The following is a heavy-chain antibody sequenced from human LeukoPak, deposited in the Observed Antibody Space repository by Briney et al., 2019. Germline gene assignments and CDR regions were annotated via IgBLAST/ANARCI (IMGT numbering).Heavy chain of an antibody. CDR3: ARNSCPSGSCYDNRGYFDY. D-gene: IGHD2-15*01. CDR1: GGSISSGTYY. CDR2: SYTSGST. V-gene: IGHV4-61*02. J-gene: IGHJ4*02. Sequence: PSETLSLTCTVSGGSISSGTYYWSWIRQPAGKGLEWIGRSYTSGSTSYNPSLKSRITISVDTSKNQFSLKLSSVTAADTAVYYCARNSCPSGSCYDNRGYFDYWGQGTLVTVSS.